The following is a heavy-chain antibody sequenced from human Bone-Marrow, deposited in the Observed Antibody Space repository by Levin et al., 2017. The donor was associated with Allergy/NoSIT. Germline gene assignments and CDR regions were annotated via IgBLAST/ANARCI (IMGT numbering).Heavy chain of an antibody. J-gene: IGHJ4*02. V-gene: IGHV3-30*18. CDR2: MSYDGTDK. Sequence: SGGSLRLSCEASGFTFRDYGMHWVRQAPGKGLEWVAVMSYDGTDKYYADSVKGRFTISRDNSKNTLYLQMNSLRPEDTAVYYCAKGGDFVWGSYRPQEKYYFDYWGQGTLVTVSS. CDR3: AKGGDFVWGSYRPQEKYYFDY. D-gene: IGHD3-16*02. CDR1: GFTFRDYG.